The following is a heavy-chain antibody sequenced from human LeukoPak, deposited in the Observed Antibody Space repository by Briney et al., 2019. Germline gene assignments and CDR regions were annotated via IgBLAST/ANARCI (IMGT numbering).Heavy chain of an antibody. CDR3: AKDSEGGAARRGGNYFDY. D-gene: IGHD6-6*01. CDR2: ISGSGGST. V-gene: IGHV3-23*01. CDR1: GFTFSSYA. J-gene: IGHJ4*02. Sequence: PGGSMRLSCAASGFTFSSYAMSWVRHARGKGLGWVSAISGSGGSTYYADSVKGRFTISRDNSKNTLYLQMNSLRTEDTAVYYCAKDSEGGAARRGGNYFDYWGQGTLVTVSS.